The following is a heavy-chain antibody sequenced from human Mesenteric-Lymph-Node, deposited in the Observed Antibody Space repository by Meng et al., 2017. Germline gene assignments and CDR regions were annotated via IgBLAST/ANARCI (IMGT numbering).Heavy chain of an antibody. CDR3: ARVALQGYSSSWVIDY. D-gene: IGHD6-13*01. Sequence: GESLKISCAASGFTFSSYEMNWVRQAPGKGLEWVSYISSSGSTIYYADSVKGRFTISRDNAKNSLYLQMNSLRAEDTAVYYCARVALQGYSSSWVIDYWGQGTLVTVSS. CDR1: GFTFSSYE. V-gene: IGHV3-48*03. J-gene: IGHJ4*02. CDR2: ISSSGSTI.